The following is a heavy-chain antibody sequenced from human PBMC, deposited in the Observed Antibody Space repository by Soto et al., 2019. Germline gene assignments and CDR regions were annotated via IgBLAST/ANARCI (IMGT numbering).Heavy chain of an antibody. D-gene: IGHD2-2*01. CDR2: IIPIFGTA. J-gene: IGHJ4*02. CDR3: ARDYKPSKPYQLLLTFDY. V-gene: IGHV1-69*13. CDR1: GGTFSSYA. Sequence: GPSVKVSCKASGGTFSSYAISWVRQAPGQGLEWMGGIIPIFGTANYAQKFQGRVTITADESTSTAYMELSSLRSEDTAVYYCARDYKPSKPYQLLLTFDYWGQGTLVTV.